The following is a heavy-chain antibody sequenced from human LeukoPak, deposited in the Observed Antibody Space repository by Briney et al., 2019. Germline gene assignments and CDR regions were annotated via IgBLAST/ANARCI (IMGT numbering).Heavy chain of an antibody. D-gene: IGHD5-18*01. J-gene: IGHJ4*02. CDR3: AAPSRIQLDY. Sequence: GGSVKVSCKASGFTFTSSAVQWVRQARGRRLEWIGWIVVGSGNTNYAQMFQGRVTITRDMSTSTAYMELSSLRSEDTAVYYCAAPSRIQLDYWGQGTLVTVSS. CDR1: GFTFTSSA. V-gene: IGHV1-58*01. CDR2: IVVGSGNT.